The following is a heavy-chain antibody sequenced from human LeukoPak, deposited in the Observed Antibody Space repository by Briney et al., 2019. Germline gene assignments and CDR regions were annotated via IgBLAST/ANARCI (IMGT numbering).Heavy chain of an antibody. CDR1: GGSISSYY. CDR3: ARDVNYDILTGIENWFDP. Sequence: SETLSLTCTVSGGSISSYYWSWIRQPAGKGLEWIGRIYTSGSTNYNPSLNSRVTMSVDTSKNQFSLKLSSVTAADTAVYYCARDVNYDILTGIENWFDPWGPGTLVTVSS. V-gene: IGHV4-4*07. J-gene: IGHJ5*02. D-gene: IGHD3-9*01. CDR2: IYTSGST.